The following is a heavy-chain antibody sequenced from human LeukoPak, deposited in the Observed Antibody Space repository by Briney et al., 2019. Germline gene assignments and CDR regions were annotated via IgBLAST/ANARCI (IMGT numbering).Heavy chain of an antibody. CDR3: ARDHLQLWSSFDY. J-gene: IGHJ4*02. Sequence: GGSLRLSCAASGFTFSSYAMHWVRQAPGKGLEWVAVISYDGSNKYYADSVKGRFTISRDYSKNTLYLQMNSLRAEDTAVYYCARDHLQLWSSFDYWGQGTLVTVSS. CDR2: ISYDGSNK. D-gene: IGHD5-18*01. CDR1: GFTFSSYA. V-gene: IGHV3-30-3*01.